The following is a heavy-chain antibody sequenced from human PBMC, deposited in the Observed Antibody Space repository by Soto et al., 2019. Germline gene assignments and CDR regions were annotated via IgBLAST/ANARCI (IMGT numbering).Heavy chain of an antibody. Sequence: QVQLVQSGAEVKKPGASVKVSCKASGYTFTSYYMHWVRQAPGQGLEWMGIINPSGGSTSYAQKFQGRVTMTRDTSTSTVYMELSSLRSEDTAVYYCARDENYDYIWGSYRHSFYYWGQRPLVTVSS. J-gene: IGHJ4*02. CDR3: ARDENYDYIWGSYRHSFYY. V-gene: IGHV1-46*03. CDR2: INPSGGST. CDR1: GYTFTSYY. D-gene: IGHD3-16*02.